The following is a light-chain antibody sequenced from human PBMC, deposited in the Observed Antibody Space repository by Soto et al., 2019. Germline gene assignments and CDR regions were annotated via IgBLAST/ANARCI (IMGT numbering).Light chain of an antibody. Sequence: DIQMTQSPSSLSASVGDSVTITCRASQIIASYLNWYQQKPGKAPNLLIYAASGLQSGVPSRFSGSGSGTDFTLTISSLQPEDFATYYCQQSYSTPSTFGQGTRLEI. CDR3: QQSYSTPST. V-gene: IGKV1-39*01. CDR2: AAS. J-gene: IGKJ5*01. CDR1: QIIASY.